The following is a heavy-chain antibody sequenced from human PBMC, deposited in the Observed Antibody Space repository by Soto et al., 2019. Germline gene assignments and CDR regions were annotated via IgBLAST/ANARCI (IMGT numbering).Heavy chain of an antibody. V-gene: IGHV5-51*01. Sequence: GESLKISCKGSGYSFTSYWIGWVRQMPGKGLEWMGIIYPGDSDTRYSPSFQGQVTISADKSISTAYLQWSSLKASDTAMYYCARQIGNYYDSSGYSTAYGAFDIWGQGTMVTVSS. CDR3: ARQIGNYYDSSGYSTAYGAFDI. D-gene: IGHD3-22*01. J-gene: IGHJ3*02. CDR2: IYPGDSDT. CDR1: GYSFTSYW.